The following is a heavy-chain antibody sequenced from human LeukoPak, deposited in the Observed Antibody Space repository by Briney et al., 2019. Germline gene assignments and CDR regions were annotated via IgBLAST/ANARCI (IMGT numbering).Heavy chain of an antibody. CDR2: ISGGGRAT. J-gene: IGHJ5*02. D-gene: IGHD6-19*01. V-gene: IGHV3-23*01. Sequence: GGSLRLSCAVSGFTVSSNYMSWVRQAPGKGLEWVSSISGGGRATYYADSVKGRFTISRDNSKDTLYLQMDSLRAEDTAIYYCGKDEGISVAADWFDPGGQGIQVTVSS. CDR3: GKDEGISVAADWFDP. CDR1: GFTVSSNY.